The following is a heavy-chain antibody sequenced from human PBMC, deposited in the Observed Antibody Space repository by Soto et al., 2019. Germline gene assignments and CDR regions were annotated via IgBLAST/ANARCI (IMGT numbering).Heavy chain of an antibody. CDR3: ATIIAVAGSNWFDP. D-gene: IGHD6-19*01. CDR2: IYYSGST. CDR1: GGSISSSSYY. Sequence: SETLSLTCTVSGGSISSSSYYWGWIRQPPGKGLEWIGSIYYSGSTYYNPSLKSRVTISVDTSKNQFSLKLSSVTAADTAVYYCATIIAVAGSNWFDPWGQGTLVTVPQ. V-gene: IGHV4-39*01. J-gene: IGHJ5*02.